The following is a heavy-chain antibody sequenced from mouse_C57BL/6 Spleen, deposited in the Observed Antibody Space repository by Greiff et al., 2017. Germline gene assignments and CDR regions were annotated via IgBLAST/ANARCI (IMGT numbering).Heavy chain of an antibody. CDR3: ARHAHDYAMDY. CDR2: ISNLAYSI. V-gene: IGHV5-15*01. CDR1: GFTFSDYG. J-gene: IGHJ4*01. Sequence: EVMLVESGGGLVQPGGSLKLSCAASGFTFSDYGMAWVRQAPRKGPEWVAFISNLAYSIYYAHTVTGRFPISRENAKNTLYLEMSSLRSEDTAMYYCARHAHDYAMDYWGQGTSVTVSS.